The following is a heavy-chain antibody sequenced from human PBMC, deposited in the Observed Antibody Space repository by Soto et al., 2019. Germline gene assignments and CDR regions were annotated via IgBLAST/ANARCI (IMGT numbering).Heavy chain of an antibody. Sequence: PGESLKISCKGSGYYFATYWIGWVRQMPGKGLEWMGIIYPGDSDTKYSPSFQGQVTISADKSITTAYLQWSSLKASDTAMYFCARHGVSSGGNWFDPWGQGTMVTVSS. D-gene: IGHD2-15*01. J-gene: IGHJ5*02. CDR2: IYPGDSDT. CDR1: GYYFATYW. CDR3: ARHGVSSGGNWFDP. V-gene: IGHV5-51*01.